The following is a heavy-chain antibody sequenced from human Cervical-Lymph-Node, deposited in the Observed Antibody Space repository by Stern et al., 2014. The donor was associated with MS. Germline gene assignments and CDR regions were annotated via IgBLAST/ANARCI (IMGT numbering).Heavy chain of an antibody. V-gene: IGHV1-69*15. CDR2: IIPILGTA. CDR1: GGTLSSYT. CDR3: AGGSGSTPFDY. Sequence: DQLVESGTEVKKPGSSVKVSCKASGGTLSSYTLNWVRQAPGQGLEWMGRIIPILGTADYAQKFQGRVTITADESTNTASMELRSLRSEDTAVYYCAGGSGSTPFDYWGQGTLVSVSS. J-gene: IGHJ4*02. D-gene: IGHD5-12*01.